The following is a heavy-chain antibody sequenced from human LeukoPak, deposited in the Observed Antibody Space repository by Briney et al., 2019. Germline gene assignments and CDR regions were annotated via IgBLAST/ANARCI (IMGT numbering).Heavy chain of an antibody. J-gene: IGHJ4*02. V-gene: IGHV3-11*01. D-gene: IGHD3-22*01. Sequence: TSSEYWGWIRQAPGKGLEWVSYISSSGSVIYYADSVKGRFTISRDNAKNSLYLQMNSLRAEDTAVYYCASDSSGYCLFDYWGQGTLVTVSS. CDR2: ISSSGSVI. CDR3: ASDSSGYCLFDY. CDR1: TSSEYW.